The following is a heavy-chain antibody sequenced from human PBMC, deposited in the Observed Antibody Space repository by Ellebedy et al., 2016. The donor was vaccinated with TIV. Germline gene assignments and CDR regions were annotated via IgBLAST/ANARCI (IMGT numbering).Heavy chain of an antibody. CDR1: GFSFSNFW. V-gene: IGHV3-7*01. CDR3: VGFGVFNL. D-gene: IGHD3-3*01. J-gene: IGHJ5*02. CDR2: IKTDGSET. Sequence: PGGSLRLSCAAWGFSFSNFWMSWVRQAPGKGLEWVAYIKTDGSETYYVDSVKGRFTISRENAKNALFLQMDGLRVDDSAVYFCVGFGVFNLWGQGAPVTVVS.